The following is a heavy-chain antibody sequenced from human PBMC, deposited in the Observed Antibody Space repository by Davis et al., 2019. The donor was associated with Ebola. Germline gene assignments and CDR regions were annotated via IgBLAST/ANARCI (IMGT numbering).Heavy chain of an antibody. Sequence: GESLKISCAASGFTVSSNYMSWVRQAPGKGLEWVSVIYSGGSTYYADSVKGRFTISRDNSKNTLYLQMNSLRAEDTAVYYCARAIELSFGYWGQGTLVTVSS. J-gene: IGHJ4*02. CDR2: IYSGGST. CDR3: ARAIELSFGY. D-gene: IGHD3-16*02. V-gene: IGHV3-66*01. CDR1: GFTVSSNY.